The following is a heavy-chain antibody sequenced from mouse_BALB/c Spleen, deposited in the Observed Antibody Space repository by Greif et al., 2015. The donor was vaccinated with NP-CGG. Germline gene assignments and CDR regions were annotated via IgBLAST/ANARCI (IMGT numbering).Heavy chain of an antibody. CDR3: ASSFAY. CDR2: ISSGGSYT. CDR1: GFTFSSYG. J-gene: IGHJ3*01. V-gene: IGHV5-6*01. Sequence: EVMLVESGGDLVKPGGSLKLSCAASGFTFSSYGMSWVRQTPDKRLEWVATISSGGSYTYYPDSVKGRFTISRDNAKNTLYLQMSSLRSEDTAMYYCASSFAYWGQGTLVTVSA.